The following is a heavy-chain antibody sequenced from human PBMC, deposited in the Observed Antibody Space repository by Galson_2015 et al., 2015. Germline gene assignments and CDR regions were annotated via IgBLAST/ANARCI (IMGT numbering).Heavy chain of an antibody. D-gene: IGHD5-24*01. V-gene: IGHV5-51*03. CDR2: IYPADSDT. CDR3: ARRYGLYVEY. Sequence: QSGAEVTKPGESLKISCKGSGYRFSNDWIGWVRQMPGKGLEWMGIIYPADSDTRYSPSFQGQVTISADKSISTAYLQWSSLKASDSAMYYCARRYGLYVEYWGQGTLVTVSS. J-gene: IGHJ4*02. CDR1: GYRFSNDW.